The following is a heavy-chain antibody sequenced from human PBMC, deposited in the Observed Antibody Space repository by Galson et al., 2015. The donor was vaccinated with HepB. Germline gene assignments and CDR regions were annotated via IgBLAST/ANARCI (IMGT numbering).Heavy chain of an antibody. D-gene: IGHD3-22*01. CDR1: GFTFSNAW. V-gene: IGHV3-15*01. Sequence: SLRLSCAASGFTFSNAWMSWVRQAPGKGLEWVGRINSKTDGGTTDYAAPVKGRFTISRDDSKNTLYLQMNSPKTEDTAVYYCTTDWSPMIVVVNSAFDIWGQGTMVTVSS. J-gene: IGHJ3*02. CDR2: INSKTDGGTT. CDR3: TTDWSPMIVVVNSAFDI.